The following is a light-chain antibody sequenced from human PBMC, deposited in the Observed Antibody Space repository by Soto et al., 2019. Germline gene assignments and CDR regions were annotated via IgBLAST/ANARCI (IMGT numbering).Light chain of an antibody. V-gene: IGLV1-44*01. J-gene: IGLJ1*01. CDR3: AAWDDSLNEV. Sequence: QSVLTQAPSASGTHGQRVTISYSVSSSNIGTNTVNWYQQLPGTAPKLLIYSNNQRPSGVPDRFSGSKSGTSASLAISGLQSEDEADYYCAAWDDSLNEVFGTGTKVTVL. CDR2: SNN. CDR1: SSNIGTNT.